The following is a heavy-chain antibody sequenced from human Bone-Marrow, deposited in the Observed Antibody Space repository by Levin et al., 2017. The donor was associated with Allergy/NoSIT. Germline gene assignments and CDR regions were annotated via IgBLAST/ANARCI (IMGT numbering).Heavy chain of an antibody. J-gene: IGHJ3*02. CDR2: IKYDGGEK. V-gene: IGHV3-7*01. CDR1: VFTFDAYW. D-gene: IGHD3-22*01. CDR3: ARIYDSTGYYSGVGAFDI. Sequence: GGSLRLSCEASVFTFDAYWMTWVRQAPGKGLEWVAKIKYDGGEKKYVDSVKGRFTIARDNAKNLLSLQMNSLRAEDTGVYYCARIYDSTGYYSGVGAFDIWGQGTMVTVSS.